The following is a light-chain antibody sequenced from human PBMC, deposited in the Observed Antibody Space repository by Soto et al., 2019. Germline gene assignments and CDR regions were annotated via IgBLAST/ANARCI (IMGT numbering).Light chain of an antibody. CDR1: SSDVGGYNY. Sequence: QSVLTQPASVSGSPGQSITISCSGTSSDVGGYNYVSWYQQHPGKAPQLMIYEFSNRPSGASNRFSGSKSGNTSSLTISGLQAEDEADYYCRSYTSSSTLVFGGGTKLTVL. CDR2: EFS. CDR3: RSYTSSSTLV. J-gene: IGLJ2*01. V-gene: IGLV2-14*01.